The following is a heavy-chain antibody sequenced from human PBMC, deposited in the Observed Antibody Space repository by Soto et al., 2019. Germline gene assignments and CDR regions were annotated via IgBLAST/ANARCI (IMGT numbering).Heavy chain of an antibody. J-gene: IGHJ4*02. D-gene: IGHD2-8*02. V-gene: IGHV4-34*01. CDR1: GGSFSGYY. CDR2: INHSGSS. Sequence: QVQLQQWGAGLLKPSETLSLTCAVYGGSFSGYYWTWIRQPPGTGLEWIGEINHSGSSNYNPSLNSRVTISVDTSKYQFSLKLTSVTAADTAVYYGARDKITGLFDYWGQGTLVTVSS. CDR3: ARDKITGLFDY.